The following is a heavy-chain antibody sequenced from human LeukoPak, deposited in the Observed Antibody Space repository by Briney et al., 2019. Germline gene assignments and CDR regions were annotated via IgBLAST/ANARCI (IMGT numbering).Heavy chain of an antibody. CDR2: LSFDGTSK. CDR3: AKDNAGWFDP. CDR1: GFTLSNSG. V-gene: IGHV3-30*18. Sequence: GGSLRLSCADSGFTLSNSGMHWVRQAPDKGLEWMAILSFDGTSKSYSNSVEGRFTISRDNSKNTLYLQMNSLTAEDTALYYCAKDNAGWFDPWGQGTLVIVSS. J-gene: IGHJ5*02.